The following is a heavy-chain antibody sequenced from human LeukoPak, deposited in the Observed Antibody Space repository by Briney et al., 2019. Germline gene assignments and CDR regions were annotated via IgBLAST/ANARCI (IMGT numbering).Heavy chain of an antibody. CDR2: IYHSGST. D-gene: IGHD2-2*01. V-gene: IGHV4-38-2*01. J-gene: IGHJ5*02. CDR3: ARQGYCSSTSCYLENWFDP. CDR1: GYSISSGYY. Sequence: PSETLSLTCAVSGYSISSGYYWGWIRQPPGKGLEWIGSIYHSGSTYYNPSLKSRVTISVDTSKNQFSLKLSSVTAADTAVYYCARQGYCSSTSCYLENWFDPWGQGTLVTVSS.